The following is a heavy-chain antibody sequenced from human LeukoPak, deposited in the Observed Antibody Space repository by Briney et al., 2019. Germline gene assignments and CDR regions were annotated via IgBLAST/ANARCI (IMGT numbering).Heavy chain of an antibody. CDR3: ARVAKERVGGVYYFDY. J-gene: IGHJ4*02. CDR1: GFTFSDYD. D-gene: IGHD1-1*01. V-gene: IGHV3-13*01. CDR2: IGTAGDT. Sequence: GGSLRLSCAASGFTFSDYDMHWVRQATGKGLEWVSAIGTAGDTYYTGSVKGRFTISRENAKNSLYLQMNSPRAGDTAVHYCARVAKERVGGVYYFDYWGQGTLVTVSS.